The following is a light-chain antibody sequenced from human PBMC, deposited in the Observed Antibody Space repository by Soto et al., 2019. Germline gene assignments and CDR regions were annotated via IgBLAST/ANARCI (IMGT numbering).Light chain of an antibody. Sequence: QSALTHPRSVSGSPGQSVIISCTGSSSDVGGYNYVSWYQQHPGKVPRLIIYDVTKRPSGVPDRFSGSKSGNTASLTISGLQAEDEADYYCNSYTTTTTLFGFGTGTKVTVL. J-gene: IGLJ1*01. CDR3: NSYTTTTTLFG. CDR2: DVT. CDR1: SSDVGGYNY. V-gene: IGLV2-11*01.